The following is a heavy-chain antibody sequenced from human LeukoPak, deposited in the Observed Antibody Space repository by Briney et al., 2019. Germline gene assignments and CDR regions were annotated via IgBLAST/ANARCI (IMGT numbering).Heavy chain of an antibody. Sequence: PGGSLRLSCAASGFTFSSYSMNWVRQAPGKGLEWVSSISSSSSYIYYADSVKGRFTISRDNAKNSLYLQMNSLRAEDTAVYYCAKISTVVTPRGAFDIWGQGTMVTVSS. D-gene: IGHD4-23*01. J-gene: IGHJ3*02. CDR2: ISSSSSYI. CDR1: GFTFSSYS. V-gene: IGHV3-21*01. CDR3: AKISTVVTPRGAFDI.